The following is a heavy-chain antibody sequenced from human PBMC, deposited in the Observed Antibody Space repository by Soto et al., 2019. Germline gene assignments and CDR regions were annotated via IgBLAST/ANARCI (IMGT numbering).Heavy chain of an antibody. CDR3: TRGPDMVRGVITYYYGMDV. V-gene: IGHV3-49*04. CDR1: GFTFGDYA. Sequence: SLQLSGTASGFTFGDYAMSWVRQAPGKGLEWVGFIRSKAYGGTTEYAASVKGRFTISRDDSKSIAYLQMNSLKTEDTAVYYCTRGPDMVRGVITYYYGMDVWGQGTTVTVSS. CDR2: IRSKAYGGTT. D-gene: IGHD3-10*01. J-gene: IGHJ6*02.